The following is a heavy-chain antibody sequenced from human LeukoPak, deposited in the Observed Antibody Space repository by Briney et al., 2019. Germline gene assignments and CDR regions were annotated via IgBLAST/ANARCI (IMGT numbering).Heavy chain of an antibody. CDR2: INHSGST. Sequence: PSETLSLTCAVYGGSFSGYYWSWIRQPPGKGLEWIGEINHSGSTNYNPSLKSRVTISVDTSKNQFSLKLSSVTAADTAVYYCARQKGGYSLYYYYGMDVWGQGTTVTVSS. V-gene: IGHV4-34*01. CDR3: ARQKGGYSLYYYYGMDV. CDR1: GGSFSGYY. D-gene: IGHD6-13*01. J-gene: IGHJ6*02.